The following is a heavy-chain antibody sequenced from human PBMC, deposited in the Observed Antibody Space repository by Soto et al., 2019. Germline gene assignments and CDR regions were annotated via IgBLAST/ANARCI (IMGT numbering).Heavy chain of an antibody. J-gene: IGHJ6*02. CDR2: IIPIFGTA. CDR3: ARDKVGYYDSSGYYRVSVPPDYYYGMDV. D-gene: IGHD3-22*01. CDR1: GGHFSSYA. Sequence: QVQLVQAGAEVKKPGSSVKVSCKASGGHFSSYAISWVRQAPGPGLEWMGGIIPIFGTANYAQKFQGRVTITADESTSTAYMELSSLRSEDTAVYYCARDKVGYYDSSGYYRVSVPPDYYYGMDVWGQGTTVTVSS. V-gene: IGHV1-69*01.